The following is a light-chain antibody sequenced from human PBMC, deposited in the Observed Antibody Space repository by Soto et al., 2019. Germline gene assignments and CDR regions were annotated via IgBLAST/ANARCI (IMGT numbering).Light chain of an antibody. CDR1: QSIGTW. CDR3: QQYNGYTSM. J-gene: IGKJ1*01. V-gene: IGKV1-5*01. Sequence: DIQMTQSPSTLSASVGGRVTITCRASQSIGTWLAWYQQKPGKAPKLLIYDASSLERGVPSRFSGSGSGTEFTLTITSLQPDDFATYYCQQYNGYTSMFGQGTKVDIK. CDR2: DAS.